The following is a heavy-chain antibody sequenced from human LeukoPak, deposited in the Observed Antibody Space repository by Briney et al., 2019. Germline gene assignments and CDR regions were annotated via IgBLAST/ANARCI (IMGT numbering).Heavy chain of an antibody. Sequence: PSETLSLTCAVYGESFSGYYWSWIRQPPGKGLEWIGEINHSGSTNYNPSLKSRVTISVDTSKNQFSLKLSSVTAADTAVYYCASGLNWFDPWGQGTLVTVSS. J-gene: IGHJ5*02. CDR1: GESFSGYY. CDR2: INHSGST. CDR3: ASGLNWFDP. V-gene: IGHV4-34*01.